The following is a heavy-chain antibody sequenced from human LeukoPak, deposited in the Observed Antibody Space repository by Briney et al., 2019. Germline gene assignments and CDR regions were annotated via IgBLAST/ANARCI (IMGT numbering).Heavy chain of an antibody. D-gene: IGHD2-15*01. J-gene: IGHJ5*02. CDR2: INHRGST. CDR1: GGSFSGYY. CDR3: ARGHCSGGSCYRNWFDP. Sequence: PSETLSLTCAVYGGSFSGYYWSWIRQPPGKGLEWIGEINHRGSTNYNPSLKSRVTISVDTSKNQFSLKLSAVTEADTAVYYCARGHCSGGSCYRNWFDPWGQGTLVTVSS. V-gene: IGHV4-34*01.